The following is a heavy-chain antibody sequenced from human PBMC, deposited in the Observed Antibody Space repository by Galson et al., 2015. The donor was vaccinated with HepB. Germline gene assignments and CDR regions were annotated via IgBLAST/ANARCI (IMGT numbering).Heavy chain of an antibody. CDR1: GFTFSSYG. Sequence: SLRLSCAASGFTFSSYGMHWVRQAPGKGLEWVAFIRYDGSNKYYADSVKGRFTISRDNSKNTLYLQMNSLRAEDTAVYYCAKDLYGSGTRNEGNWFDPWGQGTLVTVSS. V-gene: IGHV3-30*02. CDR3: AKDLYGSGTRNEGNWFDP. J-gene: IGHJ5*02. CDR2: IRYDGSNK. D-gene: IGHD3-10*01.